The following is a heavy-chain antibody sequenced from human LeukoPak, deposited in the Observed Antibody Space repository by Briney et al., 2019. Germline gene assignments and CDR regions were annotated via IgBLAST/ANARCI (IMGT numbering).Heavy chain of an antibody. CDR3: ARAVTYFYGSVTYDWFDP. D-gene: IGHD3-10*01. V-gene: IGHV3-74*01. CDR1: GFTFSSYW. Sequence: GGSLRLSCAASGFTFSSYWMHWVRQAPGKGLVWVSRINSDGSSTSYADSVKDRFTVSRDNAKNTLYLQMNSLRAEDTAMYYSARAVTYFYGSVTYDWFDPWGQGTLVTVSS. CDR2: INSDGSST. J-gene: IGHJ5*02.